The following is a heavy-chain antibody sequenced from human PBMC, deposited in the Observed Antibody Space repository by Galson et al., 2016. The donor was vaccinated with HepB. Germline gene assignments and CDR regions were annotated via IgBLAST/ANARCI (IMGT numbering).Heavy chain of an antibody. D-gene: IGHD5-24*01. CDR1: GFTFSSYA. J-gene: IGHJ4*02. V-gene: IGHV3-30-3*01. CDR3: ARAPLEMATIQRGYFDY. CDR2: ISFDGSNK. Sequence: SLRLSCAASGFTFSSYAMHWVRQAPGKGLEWVAGISFDGSNKYYADSVKGRFTISRDNSKNTLYLQMNSLRAEDTAVYYCARAPLEMATIQRGYFDYWGQGTLVTVSS.